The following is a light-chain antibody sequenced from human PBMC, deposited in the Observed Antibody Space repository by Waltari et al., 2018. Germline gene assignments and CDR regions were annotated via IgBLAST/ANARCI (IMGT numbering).Light chain of an antibody. V-gene: IGLV3-21*01. Sequence: SYVLTQPPSVSMAPGRTAKITCGGKNIAALRLHWYQQRPGRAPVVVIRDDSDRPSGSPGRFSAANSGNTATLIISGVEAGDEADDYWQVWHRSGGVFGGGTRLTVL. CDR3: QVWHRSGGV. CDR1: NIAALR. J-gene: IGLJ3*02. CDR2: DDS.